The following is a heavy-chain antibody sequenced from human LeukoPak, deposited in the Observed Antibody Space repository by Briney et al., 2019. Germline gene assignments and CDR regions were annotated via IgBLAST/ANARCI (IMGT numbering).Heavy chain of an antibody. CDR2: MYYSGST. CDR1: GGSMSTYY. V-gene: IGHV4-59*01. D-gene: IGHD1-26*01. Sequence: SETLSLTCTVSGGSMSTYYWTWIRQPPGKGLEWIGYMYYSGSTNYNPSLKSRVTISVDTSNNQLSLKLSPVTAADTAVYYCARGSGNYRGGAFDIWGQGTMVTVSS. J-gene: IGHJ3*02. CDR3: ARGSGNYRGGAFDI.